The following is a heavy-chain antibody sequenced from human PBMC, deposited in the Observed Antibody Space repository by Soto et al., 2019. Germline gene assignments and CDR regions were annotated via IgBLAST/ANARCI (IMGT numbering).Heavy chain of an antibody. Sequence: GSLGLSCAASGFTFTNAWMSWVRQAPGKGLEWVGRIKSKTDGGTTDYAAPVKGRFTISRDDSKNTLYLQMNSLKTEDTAVYYCTTARGTYGAEYFQHWGQGTLVTVSS. D-gene: IGHD4-17*01. J-gene: IGHJ1*01. CDR1: GFTFTNAW. CDR3: TTARGTYGAEYFQH. CDR2: IKSKTDGGTT. V-gene: IGHV3-15*01.